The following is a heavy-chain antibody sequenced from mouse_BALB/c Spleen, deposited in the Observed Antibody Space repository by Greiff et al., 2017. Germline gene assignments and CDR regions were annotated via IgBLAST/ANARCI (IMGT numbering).Heavy chain of an antibody. V-gene: IGHV7-3*02. J-gene: IGHJ2*01. CDR2: IRNKANGYTT. Sequence: EVKLMESGGGLVQPGGSLRLSCATSGFTFTDYYMSWVRQPPGKALEWLGFIRNKANGYTTEYSASVKGRFTISRDNSQSILYLQMNTLRAEDSATYYCARDNNYFDYWGQGTTLTVSS. CDR3: ARDNNYFDY. CDR1: GFTFTDYY.